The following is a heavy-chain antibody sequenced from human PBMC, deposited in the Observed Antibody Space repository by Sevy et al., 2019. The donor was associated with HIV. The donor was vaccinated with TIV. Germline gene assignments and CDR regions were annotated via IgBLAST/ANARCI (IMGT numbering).Heavy chain of an antibody. CDR1: GGTFSSYG. CDR3: ARDLGLAAILDAFDI. V-gene: IGHV1-69*13. CDR2: SIPIFVTP. Sequence: ASVKVSCKASGGTFSSYGINWVRQAPGQGLEWMGRSIPIFVTPNYAQKFQGRVTITGDESTSTAYMELSSLRSEDTAVYYCARDLGLAAILDAFDIWGQGTMVTVSS. J-gene: IGHJ3*02. D-gene: IGHD2-2*02.